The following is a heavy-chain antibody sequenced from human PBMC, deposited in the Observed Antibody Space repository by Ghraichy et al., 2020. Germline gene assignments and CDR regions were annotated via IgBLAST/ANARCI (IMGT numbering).Heavy chain of an antibody. V-gene: IGHV1-2*02. CDR2: INPNSGAT. Sequence: ASVKVSCKASGYTFTGYYIHWVRQAPGQGLEWMGWINPNSGATNFAQKFQDRVTMTRDTSISTAHLEMSRLRSDDAAVYYCARDFDTYDNSAYMSYWGQGTLVTVSS. J-gene: IGHJ4*02. CDR3: ARDFDTYDNSAYMSY. CDR1: GYTFTGYY. D-gene: IGHD3-22*01.